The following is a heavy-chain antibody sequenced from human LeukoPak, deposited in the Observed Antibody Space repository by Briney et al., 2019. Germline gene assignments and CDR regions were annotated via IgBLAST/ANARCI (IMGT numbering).Heavy chain of an antibody. J-gene: IGHJ4*02. CDR2: ISWNSGSI. Sequence: GRSLRLSCAASGFTFDDYAMHWVRQAPGKGLEWVSGISWNSGSIGYADSVKGRFTISRDNAKNSLYLQMNSLRAEDTAVYYCASGGSYRSPFDYWGQGTLVTVSS. V-gene: IGHV3-9*01. CDR1: GFTFDDYA. CDR3: ASGGSYRSPFDY. D-gene: IGHD1-26*01.